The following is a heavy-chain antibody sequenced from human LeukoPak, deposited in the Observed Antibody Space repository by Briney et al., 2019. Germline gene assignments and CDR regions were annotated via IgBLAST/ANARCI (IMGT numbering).Heavy chain of an antibody. V-gene: IGHV5-51*04. CDR3: ARRQFTRGEIDI. J-gene: IGHJ3*02. CDR2: IYPGDSDT. D-gene: IGHD3-16*01. CDR1: GYSFTTYW. Sequence: GESLKISCKVSGYSFTTYWIGWVRQMPGKGLEWMGSIYPGDSDTKYSPSFQGQVTISADKPISTAYLQWSSLKASDTAMYYCARRQFTRGEIDIWGQGTMVTVPS.